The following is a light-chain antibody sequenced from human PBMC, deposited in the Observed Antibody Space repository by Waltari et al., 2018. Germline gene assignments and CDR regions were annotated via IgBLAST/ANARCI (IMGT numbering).Light chain of an antibody. CDR1: QTIDVY. V-gene: IGKV1-39*01. J-gene: IGKJ2*01. Sequence: DIQMTQSPPSLSASVGDTITITCRASQTIDVYLNWYQQQPGKAPNLLIYAASTLLIGVPSRFSGFGSETEFTLTITGLQPEDFATYYCQQSLDSPYTFGQGTRLEI. CDR3: QQSLDSPYT. CDR2: AAS.